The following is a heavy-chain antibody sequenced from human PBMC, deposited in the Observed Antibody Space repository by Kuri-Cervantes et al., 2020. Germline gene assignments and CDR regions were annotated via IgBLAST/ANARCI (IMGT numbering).Heavy chain of an antibody. CDR1: GYTFTGHS. Sequence: ASVKVSCKASGYTFTGHSMQGMRQAPGQGLEWMGWINPNSGGTNYAQKFQGWVTMTRDTSISTAYMELSRLRSDDTAVYYCARGVDHYDILTGYSRGSNWFDPWGQGTLVTVSS. CDR2: INPNSGGT. J-gene: IGHJ5*02. D-gene: IGHD3-9*01. CDR3: ARGVDHYDILTGYSRGSNWFDP. V-gene: IGHV1-2*04.